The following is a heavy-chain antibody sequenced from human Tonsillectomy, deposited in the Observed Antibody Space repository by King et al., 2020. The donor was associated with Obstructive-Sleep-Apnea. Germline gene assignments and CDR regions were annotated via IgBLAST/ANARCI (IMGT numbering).Heavy chain of an antibody. CDR1: GYTFTSYA. Sequence: GQLVQSGAEVKKPGASVKLSCKASGYTFTSYAMHWVRQAPGQRLEWMGWGKAGNAKPKYSLEFQGLVTIPMDTSASTAYMERRRLRSEDTAVSYCARGYKVIGYCSSTSCAPGYWGQGALVTVSS. V-gene: IGHV1-3*01. CDR3: ARGYKVIGYCSSTSCAPGY. CDR2: GKAGNAKP. D-gene: IGHD2-2*01. J-gene: IGHJ4*02.